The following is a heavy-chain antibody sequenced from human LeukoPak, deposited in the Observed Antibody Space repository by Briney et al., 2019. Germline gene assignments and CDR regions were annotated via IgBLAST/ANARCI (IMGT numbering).Heavy chain of an antibody. CDR1: GGSISSYY. D-gene: IGHD4-17*01. CDR2: IYYSGST. Sequence: SETLSLTCTVSGGSISSYYWSWIRQPPGKGLEWIGYIYYSGSTNYNPSLKSRVTISVDTSKNQFSLKLSSVTAADTAVYYCARVSAVTSLWYFDLWGRGTLVTVSP. J-gene: IGHJ2*01. V-gene: IGHV4-59*01. CDR3: ARVSAVTSLWYFDL.